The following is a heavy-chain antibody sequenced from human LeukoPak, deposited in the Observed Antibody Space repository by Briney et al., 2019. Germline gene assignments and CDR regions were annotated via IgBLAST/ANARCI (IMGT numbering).Heavy chain of an antibody. CDR3: AREGVGATRYFDY. Sequence: PGGSLRLSCAAPGFSFSSYAMNWVRQAPGKGLEWVSHIYSGTSTISYADSVQGRFTISRDNAKNSLYLQMNSLRDEDTAVYYCAREGVGATRYFDYWGQGTQVTVSS. V-gene: IGHV3-48*02. J-gene: IGHJ4*02. D-gene: IGHD1-26*01. CDR2: IYSGTSTI. CDR1: GFSFSSYA.